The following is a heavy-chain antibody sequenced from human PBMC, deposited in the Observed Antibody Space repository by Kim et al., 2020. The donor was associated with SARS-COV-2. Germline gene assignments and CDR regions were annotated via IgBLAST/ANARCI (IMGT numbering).Heavy chain of an antibody. D-gene: IGHD3-3*01. CDR3: ARARKLRFLEWQTPAYMDV. J-gene: IGHJ6*03. V-gene: IGHV3-74*01. Sequence: GGSLRLSCAASGFTFSSYWMHWVRQAPGKGLVWVSRINSDGSSTSYADSVKGRFTISRDNAKNTLYLQMNSLRAEDTAVYYCARARKLRFLEWQTPAYMDVWGKGTTVTVS. CDR1: GFTFSSYW. CDR2: INSDGSST.